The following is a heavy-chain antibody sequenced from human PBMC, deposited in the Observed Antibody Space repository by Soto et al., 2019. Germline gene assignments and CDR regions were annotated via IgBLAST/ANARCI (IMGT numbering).Heavy chain of an antibody. CDR1: GFTVSSNY. J-gene: IGHJ4*02. V-gene: IGHV3-53*01. CDR3: ARENSYPYFDY. D-gene: IGHD5-18*01. CDR2: IYSSGST. Sequence: GGSLRLSCAASGFTVSSNYMSWVRQAPGKGLQWVSVIYSSGSTYYADSVKGRFTISRDNSKNTLYLQMNSLRVEDTAVYYCARENSYPYFDYWGQGTQVTVSS.